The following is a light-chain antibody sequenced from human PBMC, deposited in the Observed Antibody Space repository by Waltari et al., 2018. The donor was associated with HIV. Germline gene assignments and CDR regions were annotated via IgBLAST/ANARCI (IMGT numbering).Light chain of an antibody. Sequence: SYVLTQPLSVSVAPGQTASLTCGGNNMGGRTVTWSKQKTGQAPVLLVYDNSDRPSGIPERISGSKSGNTAALTISRVEAGDEADYYCQVWDSSSDDWVFGGGTKLTVL. J-gene: IGLJ3*02. CDR1: NMGGRT. CDR3: QVWDSSSDDWV. CDR2: DNS. V-gene: IGLV3-21*02.